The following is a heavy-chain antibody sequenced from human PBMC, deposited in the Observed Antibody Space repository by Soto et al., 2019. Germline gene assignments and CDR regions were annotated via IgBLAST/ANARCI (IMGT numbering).Heavy chain of an antibody. D-gene: IGHD3-10*01. V-gene: IGHV4-34*01. CDR2: INHSGST. Sequence: SETLSLTCAVYGGSFSGYYWSWIRQPPGKGLEWIGEINHSGSTNYNPSLKSRVTISVNTSKNQFSLKLSSVTAADTAVYYCAFIFRDGYYYYGMDVWGPGTTVTVSS. CDR3: AFIFRDGYYYYGMDV. CDR1: GGSFSGYY. J-gene: IGHJ6*02.